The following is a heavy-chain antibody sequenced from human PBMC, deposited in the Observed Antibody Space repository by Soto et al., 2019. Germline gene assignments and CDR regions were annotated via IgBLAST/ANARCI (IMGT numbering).Heavy chain of an antibody. CDR3: ARDGSMVRGGNWFDP. D-gene: IGHD3-10*01. Sequence: QVQLVQSGAEVKKPGASVKVSCKASGYTFTSYXIXXXXXXXXXXXEWMGWISAYNGNTNYAQKLQGRVTMTTDTSTSTAYMELRSLRSDDTDVYYCARDGSMVRGGNWFDPWGQGTLVTVSS. J-gene: IGHJ5*02. CDR1: GYTFTSYX. V-gene: IGHV1-18*04. CDR2: ISAYNGNT.